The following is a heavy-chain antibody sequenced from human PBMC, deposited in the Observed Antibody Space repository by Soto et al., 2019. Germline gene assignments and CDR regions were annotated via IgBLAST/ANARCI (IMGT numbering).Heavy chain of an antibody. CDR2: INHSGST. Sequence: SETLSLTCAFYGGSFSGYYWSWIRQPPGKGLEWIGEINHSGSTNYNPSLKSRVTISVDTSKNQFSLKLSSVTAADTAVYYCARDPYYYDSSGSPIYGMDVWGQGTTVTVSS. J-gene: IGHJ6*02. V-gene: IGHV4-34*01. CDR1: GGSFSGYY. CDR3: ARDPYYYDSSGSPIYGMDV. D-gene: IGHD3-22*01.